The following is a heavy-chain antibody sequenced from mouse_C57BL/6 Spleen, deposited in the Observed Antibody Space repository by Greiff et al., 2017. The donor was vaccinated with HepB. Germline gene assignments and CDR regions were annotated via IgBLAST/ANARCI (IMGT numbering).Heavy chain of an antibody. J-gene: IGHJ3*01. D-gene: IGHD2-13*01. Sequence: EVQLQHSGAELVRPGASVKLSCTASGFNIKDYYMHWVKQRPEQGLEWIGRIDPEDGDTEYAPKFQGKATMTADTSSNTAYLQLSSLTSEDTAVYYCTRERGGVNEAWFAYWGQGTLVTVSA. CDR2: IDPEDGDT. CDR3: TRERGGVNEAWFAY. CDR1: GFNIKDYY. V-gene: IGHV14-1*01.